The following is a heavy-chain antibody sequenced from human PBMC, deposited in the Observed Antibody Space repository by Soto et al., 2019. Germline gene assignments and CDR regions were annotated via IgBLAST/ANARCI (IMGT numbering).Heavy chain of an antibody. Sequence: EAQLVESGGGLVQPGGSLRLSCAASGFTFSSDWMHWVRQSPGKGLVWVSRINPDGRTTNYSDSVKGRFTISRDNANDTLFLQMNSLSAEDTAVYYCARVRVSGYEFDHWGQGTLITVSS. CDR1: GFTFSSDW. D-gene: IGHD5-12*01. CDR3: ARVRVSGYEFDH. V-gene: IGHV3-74*01. J-gene: IGHJ4*02. CDR2: INPDGRTT.